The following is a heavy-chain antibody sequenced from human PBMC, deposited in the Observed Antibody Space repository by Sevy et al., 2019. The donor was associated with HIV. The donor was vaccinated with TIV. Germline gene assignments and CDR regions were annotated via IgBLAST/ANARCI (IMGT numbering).Heavy chain of an antibody. CDR1: GNSFSGYW. CDR2: IDPTDSYT. V-gene: IGHV5-10-1*01. D-gene: IGHD2-15*01. CDR3: ARLLDKGPYAFDI. J-gene: IGHJ3*02. Sequence: GESLKISCQGSGNSFSGYWISWVRLMPGKGLEWMGRIDPTDSYTYYSPSFQGHVTISTDKSITTAYLQWSSLKASDTARYYCARLLDKGPYAFDIWGQGTMVTVSS.